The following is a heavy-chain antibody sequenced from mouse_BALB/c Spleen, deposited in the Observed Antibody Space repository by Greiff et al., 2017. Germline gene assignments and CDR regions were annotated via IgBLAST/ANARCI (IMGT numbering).Heavy chain of an antibody. J-gene: IGHJ4*01. V-gene: IGHV5-17*02. Sequence: EVKVVESGGGLVQPGGSRKLSCAASGFTFSSFGMHWVRQAPEKGLEWVAYISSGSSTIYYADTVKGRFTISRDNPKNTLFLQMTSLRSEDTAMYYCARYWEYAMDYWGQGTSVTVSS. CDR3: ARYWEYAMDY. CDR1: GFTFSSFG. CDR2: ISSGSSTI. D-gene: IGHD4-1*01.